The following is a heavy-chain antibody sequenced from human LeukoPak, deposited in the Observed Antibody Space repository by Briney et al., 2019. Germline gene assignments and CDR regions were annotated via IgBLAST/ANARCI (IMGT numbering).Heavy chain of an antibody. J-gene: IGHJ4*02. CDR3: AREGMTTVVTPPDY. CDR1: GGSISSSSYD. CDR2: IYYSGST. V-gene: IGHV4-39*07. D-gene: IGHD4-23*01. Sequence: SETLSLTCTVSGGSISSSSYDWGWIRQPPGKGLEWIGSIYYSGSTYYNPSLKSRVSISVDTSKNQFSLKLSSVTAADTAVYYCAREGMTTVVTPPDYWGQGTLVTVSS.